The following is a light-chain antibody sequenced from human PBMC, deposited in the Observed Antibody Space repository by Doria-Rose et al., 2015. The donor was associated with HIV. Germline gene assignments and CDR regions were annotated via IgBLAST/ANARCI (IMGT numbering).Light chain of an antibody. Sequence: TQSPGTLSLSPGERATLSCRASQRVKSSYLAWYQQKPGQAPRLLIYDASTRATGIPDRFSGSRSGTDFTLTISRLKPEDVAVYYCQQYGATRGTFGQGTRLEIK. CDR3: QQYGATRGT. CDR1: QRVKSSY. J-gene: IGKJ5*01. CDR2: DAS. V-gene: IGKV3-20*01.